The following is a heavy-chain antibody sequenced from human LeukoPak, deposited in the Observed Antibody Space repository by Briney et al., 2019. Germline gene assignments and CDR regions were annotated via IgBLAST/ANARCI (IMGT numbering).Heavy chain of an antibody. D-gene: IGHD4-17*01. CDR3: ARHDTVTKEFDY. CDR1: GGTFSSYA. V-gene: IGHV1-69*13. CDR2: IIPIFGTA. Sequence: GASVKVSCKASGGTFSSYAISWVRQAPGQGLEWMGGIIPIFGTANYAQKFQGRVTITADESTSTAYMELSSLRSEDTAVYYCARHDTVTKEFDYWGQGTLVTVSS. J-gene: IGHJ4*02.